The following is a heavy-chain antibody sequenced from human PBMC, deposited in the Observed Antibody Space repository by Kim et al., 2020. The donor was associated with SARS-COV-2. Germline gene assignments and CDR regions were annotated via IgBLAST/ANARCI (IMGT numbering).Heavy chain of an antibody. V-gene: IGHV1-2*06. CDR1: GYTFTGYY. CDR3: ARALYDILTGPKNYYFDY. J-gene: IGHJ4*02. D-gene: IGHD3-9*01. CDR2: INPNSGGT. Sequence: ASVKVSCKASGYTFTGYYMHWVRQAPGQGLEWMGRINPNSGGTNYAQKFQGRVTMTRDTSISTAYMELSRLRSDDTAVYYCARALYDILTGPKNYYFDYWGQGTLVTVSS.